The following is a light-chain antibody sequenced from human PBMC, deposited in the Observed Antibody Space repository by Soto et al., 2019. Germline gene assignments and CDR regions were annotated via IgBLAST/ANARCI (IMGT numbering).Light chain of an antibody. J-gene: IGLJ3*02. CDR3: AAWDDRLSGPV. V-gene: IGLV1-47*01. CDR2: NDD. CDR1: TSNIESHS. Sequence: QLVLTQSPSASESPGQRVTISCSGTTSNIESHSVYWYRQLPGTAPKLVIYNDDKRPAGVPDRFSGSKSGTSASLVISGLRSEDEADYFCAAWDDRLSGPVFGGGTKLTVL.